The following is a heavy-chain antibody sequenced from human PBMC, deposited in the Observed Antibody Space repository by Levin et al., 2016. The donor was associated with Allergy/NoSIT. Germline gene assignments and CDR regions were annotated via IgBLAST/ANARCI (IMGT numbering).Heavy chain of an antibody. J-gene: IGHJ6*02. CDR2: ISAYNGNT. Sequence: WVRQAPGQGLEWMGWISAYNGNTNYAQKLQGRVTMTTDTSTSTAYMELRSLRSDDTAVYYCARDLYCSGGSCFYEPIYGMDVWGQGTTVTVSS. CDR3: ARDLYCSGGSCFYEPIYGMDV. V-gene: IGHV1-18*01. D-gene: IGHD2-15*01.